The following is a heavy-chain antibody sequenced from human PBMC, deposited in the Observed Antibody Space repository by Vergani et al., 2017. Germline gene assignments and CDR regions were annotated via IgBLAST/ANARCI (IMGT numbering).Heavy chain of an antibody. V-gene: IGHV3-9*01. Sequence: EVQLVESGGGLVQPGRSLRLSCAASGFTFDDYAMHWVRQAPGKGLEWVSGISWNSGSIGYADSVKGRFTISRDNSKNTLYLQMNSLRAEDTAVYYCAKGGYSYGYYDSVGYYGMDVWGQGTTVTVSS. D-gene: IGHD5-18*01. J-gene: IGHJ6*02. CDR3: AKGGYSYGYYDSVGYYGMDV. CDR1: GFTFDDYA. CDR2: ISWNSGSI.